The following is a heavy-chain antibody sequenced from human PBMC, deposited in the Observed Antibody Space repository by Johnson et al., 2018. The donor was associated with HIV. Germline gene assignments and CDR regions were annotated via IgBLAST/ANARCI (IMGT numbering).Heavy chain of an antibody. Sequence: QVQLVESGGGVVQPGRSLRLSCAASGFTFSSYAMHWVRQAPGKGLEWVSGINWNGGSTGYADSVKGRFTIFRDNSKNTMYLQMDSLRGEDTAVYYCARGGNNHAFDIWGQGTMVTVSS. D-gene: IGHD5-24*01. CDR1: GFTFSSYA. CDR2: INWNGGST. V-gene: IGHV3-NL1*01. J-gene: IGHJ3*02. CDR3: ARGGNNHAFDI.